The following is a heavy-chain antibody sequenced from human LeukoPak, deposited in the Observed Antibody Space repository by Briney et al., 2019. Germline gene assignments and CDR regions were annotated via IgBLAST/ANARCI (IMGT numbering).Heavy chain of an antibody. CDR2: ISGSGGST. D-gene: IGHD5-24*01. Sequence: PGGSLRLSCAASGFTFSSYAMSWVRQAPGKGLEWVSAISGSGGSTYYADSVKGRFTISRDNSKNTLYLQMNSLRAEDTAVYYCANNVGPDGPCYYYGMDVWGQGTTVTVSS. V-gene: IGHV3-23*01. CDR3: ANNVGPDGPCYYYGMDV. J-gene: IGHJ6*02. CDR1: GFTFSSYA.